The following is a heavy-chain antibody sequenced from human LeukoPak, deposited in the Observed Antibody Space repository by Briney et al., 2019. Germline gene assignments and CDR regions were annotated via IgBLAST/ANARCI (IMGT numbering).Heavy chain of an antibody. CDR1: GGSISSYY. D-gene: IGHD3-22*01. CDR2: IYYSGST. V-gene: IGHV4-59*01. CDR3: ASSYDSSGYYQGGFDY. Sequence: SETLSLTCTVSGGSISSYYWSWIRQPPGKGLEWIGYIYYSGSTNYNPSLKSRVTISVDTSKNQFSLKLSSVTAADTAVYYCASSYDSSGYYQGGFDYWGQGTLVTVSS. J-gene: IGHJ4*02.